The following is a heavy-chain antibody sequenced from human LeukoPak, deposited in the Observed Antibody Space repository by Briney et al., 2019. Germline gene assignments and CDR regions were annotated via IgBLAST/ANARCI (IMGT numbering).Heavy chain of an antibody. D-gene: IGHD2-21*02. J-gene: IGHJ4*02. Sequence: ASVKVSCKASGYTFSSHGISWVRQAPGQGLEWMGRINPNSGDTNYAQKFQGRVTMTRDASISTAYMELSRLRSDDTAVYYCARDYCGGDCFPDYWGQGTLVTVSS. V-gene: IGHV1-2*06. CDR1: GYTFSSHG. CDR3: ARDYCGGDCFPDY. CDR2: INPNSGDT.